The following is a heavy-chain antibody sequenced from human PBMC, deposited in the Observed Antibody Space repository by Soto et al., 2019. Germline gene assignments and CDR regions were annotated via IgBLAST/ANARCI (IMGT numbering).Heavy chain of an antibody. V-gene: IGHV3-23*01. CDR2: ISGPGGST. CDR3: AKRRGAGGHFDY. Sequence: SGGSLRLSCAASGFTFSSYAMSWVRLSPGKGLEWVSTISGPGGSTYYADSVTGRFTVSRDNSKNTLSLQMNSLRAEDTAVYYCAKRRGAGGHFDYWGQGALVTVSS. J-gene: IGHJ4*02. CDR1: GFTFSSYA. D-gene: IGHD2-15*01.